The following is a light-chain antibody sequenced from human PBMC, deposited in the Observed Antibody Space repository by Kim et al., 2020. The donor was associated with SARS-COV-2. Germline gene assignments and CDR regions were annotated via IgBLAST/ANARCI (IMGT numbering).Light chain of an antibody. V-gene: IGLV3-21*04. Sequence: SYELTQPPSVSVAPGKTARITCGGNNIGSKSVHWYQQKPGQAPVLVIYYDSDRPSGFLERFSGSNSGNTATLTISRVEAGDEADYYCQVWDSSSDHNWVFGGGTQLTVL. CDR1: NIGSKS. CDR3: QVWDSSSDHNWV. J-gene: IGLJ3*02. CDR2: YDS.